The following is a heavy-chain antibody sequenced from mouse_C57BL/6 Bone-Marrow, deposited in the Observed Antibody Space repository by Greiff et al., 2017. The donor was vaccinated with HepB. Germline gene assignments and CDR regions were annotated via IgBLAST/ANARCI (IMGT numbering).Heavy chain of an antibody. CDR3: AQPPNYYGSRDYAMDY. Sequence: QVQLQQSGAELVRPGTSVKVSCKASGYAFTNYLIEWVKQRPGQGLEWIGVINPGSGGTNYNEKFKGKATLTADKSSSTAYLQLSSLTSEDSAVYFCAQPPNYYGSRDYAMDYWGQGTSVTVSS. D-gene: IGHD1-1*01. V-gene: IGHV1-54*01. CDR2: INPGSGGT. J-gene: IGHJ4*01. CDR1: GYAFTNYL.